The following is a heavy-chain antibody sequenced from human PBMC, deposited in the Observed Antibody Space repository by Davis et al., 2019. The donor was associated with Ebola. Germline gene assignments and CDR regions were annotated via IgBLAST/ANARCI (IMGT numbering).Heavy chain of an antibody. CDR2: IKSKTDGGTT. CDR3: TTLNTVTTLPF. CDR1: GFTFSNAW. V-gene: IGHV3-15*01. J-gene: IGHJ4*02. Sequence: GESLKISCAASGFTFSNAWMSWVRQAPGKGLEWVGRIKSKTDGGTTDYAAPVKGSFTISRDDSKNTLYLQMNSLKTEDTAVYYCTTLNTVTTLPFWGQGTLVTVSS. D-gene: IGHD4-17*01.